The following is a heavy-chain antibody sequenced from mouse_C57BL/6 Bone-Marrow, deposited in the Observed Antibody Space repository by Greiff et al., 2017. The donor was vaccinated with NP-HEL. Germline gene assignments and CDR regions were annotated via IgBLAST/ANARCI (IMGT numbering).Heavy chain of an antibody. CDR3: TLYGYVDY. J-gene: IGHJ2*01. CDR2: IDPENGDT. D-gene: IGHD1-1*02. V-gene: IGHV14-4*01. CDR1: GFNIKDDY. Sequence: VQLQQSGAELVRPGASVKLSCTASGFNIKDDYMHWVKQRPEQGLEWIGWIDPENGDTEYASKFQGKATITADTSSNTAYLQLSSLTSEDTAVYYCTLYGYVDYWGQGTTLTVSS.